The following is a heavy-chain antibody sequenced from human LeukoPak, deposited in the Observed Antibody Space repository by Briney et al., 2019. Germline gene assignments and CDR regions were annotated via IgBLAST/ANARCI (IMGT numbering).Heavy chain of an antibody. Sequence: PGRSLRLSCAASGFTFSSYGMHWVRQAPGEGLEWVAAIWYDGNKKYYADSVKGRFNIYRDNSKNTLYLQMNSLRAEYTAVYYCARDWGTSSLYLVNWGQGNLVTVSS. J-gene: IGHJ4*02. V-gene: IGHV3-33*01. CDR2: IWYDGNKK. D-gene: IGHD6-6*01. CDR3: ARDWGTSSLYLVN. CDR1: GFTFSSYG.